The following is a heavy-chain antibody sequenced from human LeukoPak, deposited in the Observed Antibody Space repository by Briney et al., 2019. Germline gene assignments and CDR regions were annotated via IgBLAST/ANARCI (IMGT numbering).Heavy chain of an antibody. D-gene: IGHD3-10*01. CDR2: IYYTGIT. Sequence: SETLSLTCSVSGGSISSSAYYWGWIRQPPGKGLDWIGSIYYTGITHYNPSLKSRVTISVDTSKNRFSLKLSSVTAADTAVYYCARLGDYYGSGSYYNTWGQGTLVTVSS. CDR1: GGSISSSAYY. V-gene: IGHV4-39*01. J-gene: IGHJ4*02. CDR3: ARLGDYYGSGSYYNT.